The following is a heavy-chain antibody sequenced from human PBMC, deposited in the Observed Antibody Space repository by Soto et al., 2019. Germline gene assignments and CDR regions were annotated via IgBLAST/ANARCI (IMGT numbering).Heavy chain of an antibody. CDR1: GGTFSSYA. D-gene: IGHD6-13*01. J-gene: IGHJ6*02. CDR2: IIPIFGTA. CDR3: ARILGQQLLKDYYYYGMDV. V-gene: IGHV1-69*05. Sequence: ASVKVSCKASGGTFSSYAISWVRQAPGQGLEWMGGIIPIFGTANYAQKFQGRVTITTDESTSTAYMELSSLRSEDTAVYYCARILGQQLLKDYYYYGMDVWGQGTTVTVSS.